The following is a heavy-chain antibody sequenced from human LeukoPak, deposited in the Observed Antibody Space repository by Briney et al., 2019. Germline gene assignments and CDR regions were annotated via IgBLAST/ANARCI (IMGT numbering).Heavy chain of an antibody. V-gene: IGHV3-48*01. CDR1: GFTFSSYS. CDR3: AKQANYYGSGSYSYIDY. D-gene: IGHD3-10*01. J-gene: IGHJ4*02. CDR2: ISSSSSTI. Sequence: AGGSLRLSCAASGFTFSSYSMNWVRQAPGKGLEWVSYISSSSSTIYYADSVKGRFTISRDNAKNSLYLQMNSLRAEDTAVYYCAKQANYYGSGSYSYIDYWGQGTLVTVSS.